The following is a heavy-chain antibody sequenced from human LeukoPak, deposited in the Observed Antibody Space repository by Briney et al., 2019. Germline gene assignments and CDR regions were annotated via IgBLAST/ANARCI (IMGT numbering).Heavy chain of an antibody. CDR2: IYTSGTI. CDR1: GGSISSYY. V-gene: IGHV4-4*07. CDR3: ARDLLGYDYVWGSYRYGGGDY. D-gene: IGHD3-16*02. Sequence: SETLSLTCTVSGGSISSYYWSWIRQPAGTALEWIGRIYTSGTITYNPSLKSRVTMSVDTSKNQFSLKLSSVTAADTAVYYCARDLLGYDYVWGSYRYGGGDYWGQGTLVTVSS. J-gene: IGHJ4*02.